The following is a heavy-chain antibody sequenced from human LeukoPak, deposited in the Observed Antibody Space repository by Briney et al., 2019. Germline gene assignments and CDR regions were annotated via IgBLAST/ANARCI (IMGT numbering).Heavy chain of an antibody. CDR2: IYSGGST. CDR3: ARDHCSGGSCYSAY. D-gene: IGHD2-15*01. J-gene: IGHJ4*02. CDR1: GXTVSSNY. Sequence: PGGSLRLSWAASGXTVSSNYVTWVRQAPGKGLDWVSVIYSGGSTNYADCAKGRFTISRDNSKNTLYLQMNSLRAEDTAVYYCARDHCSGGSCYSAYWGQGTLVTVSS. V-gene: IGHV3-53*01.